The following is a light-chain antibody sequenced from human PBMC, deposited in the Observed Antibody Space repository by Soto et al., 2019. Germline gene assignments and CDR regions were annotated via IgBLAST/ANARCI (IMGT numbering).Light chain of an antibody. J-gene: IGLJ1*01. CDR3: TSYTSSSTYV. V-gene: IGLV2-14*03. Sequence: QSVLTQPASVSVSPGQSITISCSGTSSVFNYYNPVSWYQHHPGKAPKLMIYNVSNRPSGVSSRFSGSKSGNTASLTISGLQAEDEADYYCTSYTSSSTYVFGTGTKVTVL. CDR1: SSVFNYYNP. CDR2: NVS.